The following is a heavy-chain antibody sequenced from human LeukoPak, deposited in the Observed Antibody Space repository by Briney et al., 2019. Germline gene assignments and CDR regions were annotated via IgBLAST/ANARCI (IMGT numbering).Heavy chain of an antibody. J-gene: IGHJ5*02. CDR3: AKSRLTPHP. V-gene: IGHV3-23*01. D-gene: IGHD1-14*01. Sequence: GESLRLSCAASGFTFSNSDMSWVRQAPGKGLEWVSAIGGSGSSTFYADSVKGRFTVSRDNSKNTLYLQMSSLRAEDTAVYYCAKSRLTPHPWGQGTLVTVSS. CDR1: GFTFSNSD. CDR2: IGGSGSST.